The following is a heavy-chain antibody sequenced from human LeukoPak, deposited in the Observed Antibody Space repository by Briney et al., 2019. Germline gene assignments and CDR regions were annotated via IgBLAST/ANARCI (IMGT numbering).Heavy chain of an antibody. D-gene: IGHD2-15*01. Sequence: PGGSLRLSCAASGFTVSRNYMSWARQAPGKGLEWVPIISSGGITHYADSVKGRFTISRDNSKNTLYLQMNRLRAEDTAVYYCATRGLPGYYYGMDVWGQGTTVTVSS. J-gene: IGHJ6*02. V-gene: IGHV3-66*01. CDR1: GFTVSRNY. CDR3: ATRGLPGYYYGMDV. CDR2: ISSGGIT.